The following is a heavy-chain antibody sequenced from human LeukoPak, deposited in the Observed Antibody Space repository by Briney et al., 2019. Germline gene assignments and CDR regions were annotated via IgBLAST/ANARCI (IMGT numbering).Heavy chain of an antibody. D-gene: IGHD7-27*01. J-gene: IGHJ2*01. CDR2: ISGRGEHT. Sequence: GGSPRLSCAASGFTFSIYAMNWVRQAPGKGLEWVSVISGRGEHTYYADSVKGRFTISRDNSNNTLYLQMNSLRAEDAAVYYCARDLSGDWYFDLWGRSTLVTVSS. V-gene: IGHV3-23*01. CDR3: ARDLSGDWYFDL. CDR1: GFTFSIYA.